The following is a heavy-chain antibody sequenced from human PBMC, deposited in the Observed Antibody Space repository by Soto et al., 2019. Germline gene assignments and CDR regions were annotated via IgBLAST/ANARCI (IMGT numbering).Heavy chain of an antibody. D-gene: IGHD2-15*01. CDR1: GGTFSSYA. Sequence: QVQLVQSGAEVKKPGSSVKVSCKASGGTFSSYAISWVRQAPGQGLEWMGGIIPIFGTANYAQKFQGRVTITADESTSTAYMELSSLRSEDMAVYYCARNPGYCSGGSCSQPYYYYYGMDVWGQGTTVTVSS. CDR3: ARNPGYCSGGSCSQPYYYYYGMDV. CDR2: IIPIFGTA. V-gene: IGHV1-69*01. J-gene: IGHJ6*02.